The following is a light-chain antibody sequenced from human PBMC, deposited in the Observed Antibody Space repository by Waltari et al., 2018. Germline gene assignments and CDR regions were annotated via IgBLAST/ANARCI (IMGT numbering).Light chain of an antibody. V-gene: IGKV1-NL1*01. CDR3: QQYYNTPPWT. J-gene: IGKJ1*01. CDR1: QDIRFS. CDR2: AAS. Sequence: DIQMTQSPSSLSASVGARVTITCRASQDIRFSLVWYQQKPGKAPKLLLFAASRLESGVPSRFSGSGSQTEYTLTISSLQPEDFATYYCQQYYNTPPWTFGQGTKVEIK.